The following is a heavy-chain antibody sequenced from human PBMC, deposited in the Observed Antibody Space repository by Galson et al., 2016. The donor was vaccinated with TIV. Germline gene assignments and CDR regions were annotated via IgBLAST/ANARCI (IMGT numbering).Heavy chain of an antibody. CDR3: ARGLSVIYGMDV. D-gene: IGHD2-21*01. J-gene: IGHJ6*02. Sequence: SLRLSCAASGFTFSDYYMSWIRQAPGKGLEWISYISSSGVTIYYAVSVRGRFTISRDNAKNSLFLQINSLRVDDTAVYFCARGLSVIYGMDVWGQGTTVTVSS. CDR2: ISSSGVTI. CDR1: GFTFSDYY. V-gene: IGHV3-11*01.